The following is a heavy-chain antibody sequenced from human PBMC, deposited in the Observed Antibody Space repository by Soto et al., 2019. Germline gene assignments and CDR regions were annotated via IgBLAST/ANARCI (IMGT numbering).Heavy chain of an antibody. CDR1: GGSFTSNNW. CDR2: IYRTGST. D-gene: IGHD1-7*01. Sequence: SETQSLTCAVSGGSFTSNNWWTWVRQPPGQGLEWIGEIYRTGSTNYNPSLKSRVTISLDKSENQFSLKVTSLTAADTAVYYCASRDPGTSVDYWGQGTLVTVSS. J-gene: IGHJ4*02. V-gene: IGHV4-4*02. CDR3: ASRDPGTSVDY.